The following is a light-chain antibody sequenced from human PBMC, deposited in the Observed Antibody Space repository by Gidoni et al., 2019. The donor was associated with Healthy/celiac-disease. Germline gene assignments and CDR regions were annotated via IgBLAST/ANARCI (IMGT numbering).Light chain of an antibody. CDR3: QQSYSTPGT. CDR2: AAS. J-gene: IGKJ1*01. V-gene: IGKV1-39*01. CDR1: QSISSY. Sequence: DIQLTQSPSSRSASVGDRVTITCRASQSISSYLNWYQQKPGKAPKLLIYAASRLQSGVPSRFSGSGSGTDFTLTISSLQPEDFATYYCQQSYSTPGTFGQXTKVEIK.